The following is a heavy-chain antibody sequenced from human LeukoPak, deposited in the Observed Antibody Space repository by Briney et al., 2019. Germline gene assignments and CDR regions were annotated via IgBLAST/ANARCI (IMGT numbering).Heavy chain of an antibody. CDR3: ARVNWRSGSYYFDY. CDR2: IYYSGST. CDR1: GGSISSGDYY. Sequence: PSETLSLTCTVSGGSISSGDYYWSWIRQHPGKGLEWIGYIYYSGSTYYNPSLKSRVTISVDTSKNRFSLKLSSVTAADTAVYYCARVNWRSGSYYFDYWGQGTLVTVSS. D-gene: IGHD3-3*01. J-gene: IGHJ4*02. V-gene: IGHV4-31*03.